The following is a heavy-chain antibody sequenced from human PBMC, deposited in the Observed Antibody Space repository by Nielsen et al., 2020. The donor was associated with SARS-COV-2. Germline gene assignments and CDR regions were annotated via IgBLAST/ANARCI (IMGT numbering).Heavy chain of an antibody. V-gene: IGHV1-3*01. J-gene: IGHJ4*02. CDR1: RYSFASYS. CDR3: ARDRQKRFDF. Sequence: ASVKVSCKASRYSFASYSMHWVRQAPGQRLEWMGWINAGNGNTRYSQEFQGRVTLNRDTSASTAYMELSSLRSEDTAVYYCARDRQKRFDFWGQGTLVTASS. CDR2: INAGNGNT.